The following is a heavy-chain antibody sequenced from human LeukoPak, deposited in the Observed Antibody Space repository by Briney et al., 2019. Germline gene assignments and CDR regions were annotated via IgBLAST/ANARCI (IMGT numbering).Heavy chain of an antibody. V-gene: IGHV3-23*01. CDR1: GFTFSIYA. CDR2: ISGSGGST. J-gene: IGHJ4*02. CDR3: ATQVTVTTI. D-gene: IGHD4-17*01. Sequence: GGSLRLSCAASGFTFSIYAMSWVRQAPGKGLEWVSAISGSGGSTYYADSVKGRFAISRDNSKNTLYLQMNSLRAEDTAVYYCATQVTVTTIWGQGTLVTVSS.